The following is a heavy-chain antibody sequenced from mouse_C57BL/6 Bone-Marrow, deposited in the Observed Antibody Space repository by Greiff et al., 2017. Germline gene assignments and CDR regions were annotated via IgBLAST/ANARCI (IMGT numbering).Heavy chain of an antibody. CDR3: ARNKHYYGSRGDAMDY. J-gene: IGHJ4*01. V-gene: IGHV1-18*01. Sequence: EVKLQQSGPELVKPGASVKIPCKASGYTFTDYNMDWVKQSHGKSLEWIGDINPNNGGTIYNQKFKGKATLTVDKSSSTAYMELRSLTSEDTAVYYCARNKHYYGSRGDAMDYWGQGTSVTVSS. CDR2: INPNNGGT. CDR1: GYTFTDYN. D-gene: IGHD1-1*01.